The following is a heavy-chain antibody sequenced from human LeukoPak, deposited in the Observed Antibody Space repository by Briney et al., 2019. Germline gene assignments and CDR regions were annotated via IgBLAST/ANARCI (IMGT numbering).Heavy chain of an antibody. V-gene: IGHV4-59*01. CDR3: ARANGYCSSNSCYPEFDY. Sequence: SETLSLTCTVSGGSISSYYWSWIRQAPGKGLEWIGYIYYSGSTNYNPSLKSRVTISVDTSKNQFSLKLSSVTAADTAVYYCARANGYCSSNSCYPEFDYWGQGTLVTVSS. CDR1: GGSISSYY. CDR2: IYYSGST. D-gene: IGHD2-2*03. J-gene: IGHJ4*01.